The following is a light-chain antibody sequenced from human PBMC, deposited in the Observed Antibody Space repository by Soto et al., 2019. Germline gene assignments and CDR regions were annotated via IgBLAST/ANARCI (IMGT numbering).Light chain of an antibody. CDR1: QTISNY. V-gene: IGKV1-39*01. Sequence: DIQMTQSPSSLSASVGGRFTITCRASQTISNYLNWYQQKPGKAPKLLIHAASSLQSGVPSRFSGSGSGTDFTLTISSLQPEDFATYYCQQSFSNPRITFGQGTRLEIK. CDR3: QQSFSNPRIT. J-gene: IGKJ5*01. CDR2: AAS.